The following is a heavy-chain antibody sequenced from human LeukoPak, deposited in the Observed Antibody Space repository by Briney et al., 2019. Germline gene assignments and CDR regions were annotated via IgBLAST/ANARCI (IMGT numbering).Heavy chain of an antibody. CDR3: TTDEDWNYARKDV. V-gene: IGHV3-15*04. CDR2: TVSEIDGGTT. D-gene: IGHD1-7*01. CDR1: GFTFNYAW. J-gene: IGHJ6*02. Sequence: GGSLRFSCAASGFTFNYAWMSWVRQVPGKGLEWVGQTVSEIDGGTTDYATPVKGRFTISRDDSKSTLYLQMNSLKIEDTAVYYCTTDEDWNYARKDVWGQGATVIVSS.